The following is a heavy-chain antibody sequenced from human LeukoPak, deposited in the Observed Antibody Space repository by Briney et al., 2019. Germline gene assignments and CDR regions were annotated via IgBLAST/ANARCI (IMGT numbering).Heavy chain of an antibody. J-gene: IGHJ4*02. V-gene: IGHV3-15*01. CDR2: IRSKADGGTT. Sequence: GGSLRLSCAASGFTFSNAWMSWVRQAPGKGLEWVGRIRSKADGGTTDYAAPVKGRFTISRDDSKNTLYLQMNSLKTEDTAVHYCTRRGGWYSDYWGQGTLVTVSS. D-gene: IGHD6-19*01. CDR3: TRRGGWYSDY. CDR1: GFTFSNAW.